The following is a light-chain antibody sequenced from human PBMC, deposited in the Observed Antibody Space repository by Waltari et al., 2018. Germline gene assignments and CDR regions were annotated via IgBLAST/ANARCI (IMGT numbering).Light chain of an antibody. V-gene: IGKV3-11*01. Sequence: EIVLTQSPATLSLSPGEGATLSCRASQNVGNYLSWYHQKPGLAPRLLIYDTSNRATGIPARFSGSGSGTDFTLTISGLEPEDFAVYYCQHRSNWPLNFGGGTKVEIK. CDR2: DTS. CDR3: QHRSNWPLN. CDR1: QNVGNY. J-gene: IGKJ4*01.